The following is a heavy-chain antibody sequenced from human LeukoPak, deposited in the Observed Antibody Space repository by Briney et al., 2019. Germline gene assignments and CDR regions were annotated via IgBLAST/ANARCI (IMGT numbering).Heavy chain of an antibody. CDR3: ARVPGGGTAAN. CDR1: GGSVSSGSYY. J-gene: IGHJ3*01. Sequence: SETLSLTCTVSGGSVSSGSYYWSWIRQPPGKGLEWIGYIYYSGSTSYNPPLKSRFTISVDTSKNQFSLKLRSVTAADTAVYYCARVPGGGTAANWGQGTMVTVSS. V-gene: IGHV4-61*01. CDR2: IYYSGST. D-gene: IGHD1-7*01.